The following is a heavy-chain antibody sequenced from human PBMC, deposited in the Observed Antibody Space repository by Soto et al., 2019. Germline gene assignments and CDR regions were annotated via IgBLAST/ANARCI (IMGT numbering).Heavy chain of an antibody. CDR1: GFNFGSYA. D-gene: IGHD5-18*01. J-gene: IGHJ4*02. Sequence: EEQLLESGGGLVQPWGSLRLSCAATGFNFGSYAMGWVRQAPGKGLEWVSGVSGSGSSPYYADSVKGRLTISTDNSKNTLYLDLNNLRSEDTAVYFSVKGKESGYRGAFDSWGQETMVTVSS. CDR2: VSGSGSSP. V-gene: IGHV3-23*01. CDR3: VKGKESGYRGAFDS.